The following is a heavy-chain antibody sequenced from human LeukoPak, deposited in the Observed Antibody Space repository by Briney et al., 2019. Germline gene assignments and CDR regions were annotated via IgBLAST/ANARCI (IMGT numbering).Heavy chain of an antibody. V-gene: IGHV3-7*01. J-gene: IGHJ1*01. CDR1: GFTFSSYW. D-gene: IGHD3-10*01. Sequence: GGSLRLSCAASGFTFSSYWMSWVRQAPGKGLEWVANIKQDGSEKYYVDSVKGRFTISRDNAKNSLYLQMNSLSAEDTAVYYCASYNAAEYFQHWGQGTLVTVSS. CDR2: IKQDGSEK. CDR3: ASYNAAEYFQH.